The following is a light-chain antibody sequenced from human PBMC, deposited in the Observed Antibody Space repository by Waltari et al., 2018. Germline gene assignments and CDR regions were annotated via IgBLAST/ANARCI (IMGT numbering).Light chain of an antibody. CDR2: GKN. V-gene: IGLV3-19*01. CDR1: SLRSYY. J-gene: IGLJ1*01. Sequence: SSELTQDPAVSVALGQPVRITCQGASLRSYYASWYQQKPGQAPVLVIYGKNNRPSGIPDRFSGSSSGNTASLTITGAQAEDEADYYCCSYAGSYTYVFGTGTKVTVL. CDR3: CSYAGSYTYV.